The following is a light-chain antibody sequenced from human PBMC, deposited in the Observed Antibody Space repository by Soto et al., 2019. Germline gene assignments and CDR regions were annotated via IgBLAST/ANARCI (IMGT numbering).Light chain of an antibody. J-gene: IGLJ2*01. CDR3: QSYDSSLTNAV. V-gene: IGLV1-44*01. CDR2: YDN. Sequence: QSVLTQPPSASGTPVQRVTISCSGSNSNIGSNTVNWYQQLPGTAPKLLIYYDNLRPSGVPDRISGSKSGTSVSLAITGLRGEDEADYHCQSYDSSLTNAVFGGGTQLTV. CDR1: NSNIGSNT.